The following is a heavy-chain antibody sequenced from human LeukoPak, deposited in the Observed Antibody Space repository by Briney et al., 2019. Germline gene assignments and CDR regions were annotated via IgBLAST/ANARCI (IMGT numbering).Heavy chain of an antibody. Sequence: ASVKVSCKASGYTFTSYGISWVRQAPGQGLEWMGWISAYNGNTNYAQKLQGRVTMTTDTSTSTAYMELRSLRSDDTAVYYRATSAYDSSGTPFDYWGQGTLVTVSS. CDR3: ATSAYDSSGTPFDY. D-gene: IGHD3-22*01. J-gene: IGHJ4*02. V-gene: IGHV1-18*01. CDR1: GYTFTSYG. CDR2: ISAYNGNT.